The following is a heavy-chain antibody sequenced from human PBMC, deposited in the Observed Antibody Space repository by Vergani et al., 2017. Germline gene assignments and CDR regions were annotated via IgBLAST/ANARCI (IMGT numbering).Heavy chain of an antibody. CDR2: ISSSGSTI. Sequence: EVQLVESGGGLVQPGGSLRLSCAASGFTFSSYEMNWVRQAPGKGLEWVSYISSSGSTIYYADSVKGRFTISRDNAKNSLYLQMNSLRAEDTAVYYCATLFRETYYYGMDVWGQGTTVTVSS. D-gene: IGHD3-10*01. CDR3: ATLFRETYYYGMDV. CDR1: GFTFSSYE. J-gene: IGHJ6*02. V-gene: IGHV3-48*03.